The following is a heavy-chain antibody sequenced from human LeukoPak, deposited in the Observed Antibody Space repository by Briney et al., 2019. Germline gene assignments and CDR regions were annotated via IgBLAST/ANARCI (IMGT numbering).Heavy chain of an antibody. CDR3: ARVYLERLTAGYFDH. CDR2: ISDDGRHN. Sequence: GGSLRLSCAASGFTLSTYAMNWVRQAPGKGLEWVAVISDDGRHNYYADSVKGRFTISRDNSKSTLYLQMNSLRDDDSAAYFCARVYLERLTAGYFDHWGQGTQVTVSP. V-gene: IGHV3-30*04. D-gene: IGHD2-8*01. CDR1: GFTLSTYA. J-gene: IGHJ4*02.